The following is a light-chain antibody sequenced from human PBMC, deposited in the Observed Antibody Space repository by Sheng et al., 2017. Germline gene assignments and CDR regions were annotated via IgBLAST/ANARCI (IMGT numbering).Light chain of an antibody. Sequence: DLLMSQSPSSLSASVGDTVTITCQASHSIHNYLSWYQQKPGKAPKLLIYDASNLEAGVPSRFSGGGSGTVFTFTIRGLQPEDIGTYFCHQYESLPYNFGQGTKLEI. CDR2: DAS. J-gene: IGKJ2*01. CDR1: HSIHNY. V-gene: IGKV1-33*01. CDR3: HQYESLPYN.